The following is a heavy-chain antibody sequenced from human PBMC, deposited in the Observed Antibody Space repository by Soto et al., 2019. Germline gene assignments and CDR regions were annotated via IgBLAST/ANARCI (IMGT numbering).Heavy chain of an antibody. D-gene: IGHD4-17*01. CDR1: GGTFSSYT. J-gene: IGHJ4*02. CDR3: ARDYGDYYFDY. Sequence: GASVKVSCKASGGTFSSYTISWVRQAPGQGLEWMGRIIPILGIANYAQKFQGRVTITADKSTSTAYMELSSLRSEDTAVYYCARDYGDYYFDYWGQGTLVTVSS. V-gene: IGHV1-69*02. CDR2: IIPILGIA.